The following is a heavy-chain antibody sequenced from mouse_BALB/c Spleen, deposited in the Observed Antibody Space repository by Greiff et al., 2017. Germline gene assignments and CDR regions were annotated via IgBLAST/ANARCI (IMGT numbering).Heavy chain of an antibody. CDR1: GFTFSSYG. CDR2: INSNGGST. V-gene: IGHV5-6-3*01. Sequence: EVQLVESGGGLVQPGGSLKLSCAASGFTFSSYGMSWVRQTPDKRLELVATINSNGGSTYYPDSVKGRFTISRDNAKNTLYLQMSSLKSEDTAMYYCARSSFAYWGQGTLVTVSA. J-gene: IGHJ3*01. CDR3: ARSSFAY.